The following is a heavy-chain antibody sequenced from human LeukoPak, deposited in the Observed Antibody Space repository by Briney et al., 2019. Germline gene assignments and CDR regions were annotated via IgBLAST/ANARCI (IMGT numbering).Heavy chain of an antibody. J-gene: IGHJ3*02. CDR3: ARVYSSSPPGAFDI. CDR1: GGSISSGGYS. Sequence: PSETLSLTCTVSGGSISSGGYSWSWIRQHPGKGLEWIGYIYYSGSTYYNPSLKSRVTISVDTSKNQFSLKLSSVTAADTAVYYCARVYSSSPPGAFDIWGQGTMVTASS. V-gene: IGHV4-31*03. CDR2: IYYSGST. D-gene: IGHD6-13*01.